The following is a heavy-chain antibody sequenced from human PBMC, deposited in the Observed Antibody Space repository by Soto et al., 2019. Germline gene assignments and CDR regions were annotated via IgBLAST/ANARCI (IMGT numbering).Heavy chain of an antibody. CDR1: GFTFSSYS. CDR3: ARDQPGYSYGYGLGY. Sequence: EVQLVESGGGLVKPGGSLRLSCAASGFTFSSYSMNWVRQAPGKGLEWVSSISSSSSYIYYADSVKGRFTISRDNAKSSVYLKMNRLIAEDTAVYYCARDQPGYSYGYGLGYWGQGTLVTVSS. D-gene: IGHD5-18*01. CDR2: ISSSSSYI. V-gene: IGHV3-21*01. J-gene: IGHJ4*02.